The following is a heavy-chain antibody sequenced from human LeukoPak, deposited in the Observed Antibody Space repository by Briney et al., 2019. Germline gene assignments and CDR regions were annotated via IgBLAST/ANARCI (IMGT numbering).Heavy chain of an antibody. Sequence: KPSETLSLTCTVSGGSISSYYWGWIRQPPGKGLEWIGDIYYSGSTNHNPSLKSRVTISIDTSKSQFSLKLSSVTAADTAVYYCASAYYYDSSGHYYHFDSWGQGTLVTVSS. V-gene: IGHV4-59*01. CDR2: IYYSGST. CDR3: ASAYYYDSSGHYYHFDS. J-gene: IGHJ4*02. CDR1: GGSISSYY. D-gene: IGHD3-22*01.